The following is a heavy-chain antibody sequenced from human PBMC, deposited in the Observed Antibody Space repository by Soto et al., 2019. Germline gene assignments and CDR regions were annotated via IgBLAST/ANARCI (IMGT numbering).Heavy chain of an antibody. Sequence: VESLKISCERSGYSFTRYWIGRVRQMPEKGLEWMGIIYPGDSDTRYSPSFQGQVTISADKSISTAYLQWSSLKASDTAMYYCALVVIRQNPYYYYGMDVWGEGTTGTVSS. V-gene: IGHV5-51*01. J-gene: IGHJ6*04. D-gene: IGHD3-22*01. CDR1: GYSFTRYW. CDR3: ALVVIRQNPYYYYGMDV. CDR2: IYPGDSDT.